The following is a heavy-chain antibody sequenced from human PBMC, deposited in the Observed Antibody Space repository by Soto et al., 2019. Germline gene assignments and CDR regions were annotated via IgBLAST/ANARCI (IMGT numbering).Heavy chain of an antibody. V-gene: IGHV3-33*01. CDR1: GFTFDDYG. CDR2: IFYDGVNK. D-gene: IGHD4-17*01. Sequence: PGGSLRLSCAASGFTFDDYGMHWVRQAPGKGLEWVAVIFYDGVNKFYAESVKGRFIISRDNSKNTLYLQMNNLRVEDTAVYYCATTTDYANHVYDGMDVWGQGTTVTVSS. J-gene: IGHJ6*02. CDR3: ATTTDYANHVYDGMDV.